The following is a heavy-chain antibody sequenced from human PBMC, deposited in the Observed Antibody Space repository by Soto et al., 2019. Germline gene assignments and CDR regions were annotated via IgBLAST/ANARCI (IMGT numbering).Heavy chain of an antibody. CDR2: INDSGDI. V-gene: IGHV4-34*01. J-gene: IGHJ6*03. CDR1: GGSFSGYQ. D-gene: IGHD3-10*01. Sequence: QVQLQQWGAGLLKPSETLSLTCAVYGGSFSGYQWSWIRQTPGKGLEWIGGINDSGDINYNPALKRRVTVLVDSPKKQISLRLSSVTGVDTAVYYCARGLILWFGELSRRGGYYYYMDVWGKGTTVTVSS. CDR3: ARGLILWFGELSRRGGYYYYMDV.